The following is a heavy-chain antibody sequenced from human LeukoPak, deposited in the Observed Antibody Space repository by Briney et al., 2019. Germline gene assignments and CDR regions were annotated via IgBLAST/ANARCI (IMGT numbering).Heavy chain of an antibody. CDR3: AKDRPGRIPSIVVVPAALVDDFDY. CDR2: ISYDGSNK. D-gene: IGHD2-2*01. V-gene: IGHV3-30*18. CDR1: GFTFSSYG. Sequence: GRSLRLSCAASGFTFSSYGMHWVRQAPGKGLEWVAVISYDGSNKYYADSVKGRFTISRDNSKNTLYLQMNSLRAEDTAVYYCAKDRPGRIPSIVVVPAALVDDFDYWGQGTLVTVSS. J-gene: IGHJ4*02.